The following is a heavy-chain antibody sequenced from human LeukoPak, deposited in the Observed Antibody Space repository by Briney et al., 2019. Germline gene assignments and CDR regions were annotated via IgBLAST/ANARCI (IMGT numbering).Heavy chain of an antibody. CDR2: IRSDGSNK. Sequence: GGSLRLSCVASGFIVSNNYMGWVRQAPGMGLEWVAFIRSDGSNKYYADSVKGRFTISRDNSKNTLYLQMNSLRGEDTAVYYCAKFPGQGCSSSSYSGDSSFDYWGQGTLVTVSS. J-gene: IGHJ4*02. CDR1: GFIVSNNY. CDR3: AKFPGQGCSSSSYSGDSSFDY. V-gene: IGHV3-30*02. D-gene: IGHD6-13*01.